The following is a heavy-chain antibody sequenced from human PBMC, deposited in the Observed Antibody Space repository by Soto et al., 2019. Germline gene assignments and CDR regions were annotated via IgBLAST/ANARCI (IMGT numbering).Heavy chain of an antibody. J-gene: IGHJ6*03. V-gene: IGHV4-59*08. D-gene: IGHD6-13*01. Sequence: SETLSLTCTVSGGSISSYYWSWIRQPPGKGLEWIGYIYYSGSTNYNPSLKSRVTISVDTSKNQFSLKLSSVTAADTAVYYCARRQSIAAAGYYYYYYMDVWGKGTTVTVSS. CDR3: ARRQSIAAAGYYYYYYMDV. CDR2: IYYSGST. CDR1: GGSISSYY.